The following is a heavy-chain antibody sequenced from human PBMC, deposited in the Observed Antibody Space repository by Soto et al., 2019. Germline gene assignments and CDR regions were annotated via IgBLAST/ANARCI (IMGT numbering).Heavy chain of an antibody. Sequence: PGGSLRLSCAVPGGIFHGYGMHWVRQAPGKGLEWVAIIRFDGSNEEYADPVKGRFTISRDNSKNTLYLQMNTLGAEDTAVYYCARDGIGGTVFRGYLDYWGRGTVITVSS. CDR2: IRFDGSNE. J-gene: IGHJ4*02. V-gene: IGHV3-33*01. CDR3: ARDGIGGTVFRGYLDY. CDR1: GGIFHGYG. D-gene: IGHD1-7*01.